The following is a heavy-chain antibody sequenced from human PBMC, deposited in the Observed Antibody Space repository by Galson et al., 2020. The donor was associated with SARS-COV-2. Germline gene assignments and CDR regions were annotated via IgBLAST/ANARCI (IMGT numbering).Heavy chain of an antibody. D-gene: IGHD3-22*01. CDR1: GFIFTSHE. J-gene: IGHJ4*02. CDR3: ARSSGNYRPFDY. V-gene: IGHV3-48*03. Sequence: TGGSLRLSCAASGFIFTSHEMNWVRQAPGKGLEWVSHISSSGRAIYYADSVKGRFTISRDDAKNSVYLQMNSLRAEDTTVYYCARSSGNYRPFDYWGLGTLVTVSS. CDR2: ISSSGRAI.